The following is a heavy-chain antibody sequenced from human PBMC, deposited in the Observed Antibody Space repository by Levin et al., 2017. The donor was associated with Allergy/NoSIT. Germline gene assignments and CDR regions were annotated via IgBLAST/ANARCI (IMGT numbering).Heavy chain of an antibody. CDR3: ARVVGRIKRAGYCSGGSCYEEAFDI. Sequence: SCAASGFTFSSYGMHWVRQAPGKGLEWVAVIWYDGSNKYYADSVKGRFTISRDNSKNTLYLQMNSLRAEDTAVYYCARVVGRIKRAGYCSGGSCYEEAFDIWGQGTMVTVSS. V-gene: IGHV3-33*01. CDR1: GFTFSSYG. J-gene: IGHJ3*02. D-gene: IGHD2-15*01. CDR2: IWYDGSNK.